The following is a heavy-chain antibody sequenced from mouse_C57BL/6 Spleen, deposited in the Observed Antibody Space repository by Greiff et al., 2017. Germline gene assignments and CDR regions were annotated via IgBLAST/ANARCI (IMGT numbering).Heavy chain of an antibody. V-gene: IGHV5-17*01. Sequence: EVHLVESGGGLVKPGGSLKLSCAASGFTFSDYGMHWVRQAPEKGLEWVAYISSGSSTIYYADTVKGRFTISRDNAKNTLFLQMTSLRSEDTAMYYCASGAYGSSPWFAYWGQGTLVTVSA. CDR3: ASGAYGSSPWFAY. J-gene: IGHJ3*01. CDR1: GFTFSDYG. CDR2: ISSGSSTI. D-gene: IGHD1-1*01.